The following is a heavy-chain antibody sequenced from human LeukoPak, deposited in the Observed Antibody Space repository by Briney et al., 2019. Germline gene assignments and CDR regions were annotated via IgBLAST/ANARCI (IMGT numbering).Heavy chain of an antibody. J-gene: IGHJ4*02. CDR3: ARGFDHGVSSSWFFDY. CDR2: INHSGST. D-gene: IGHD6-13*01. CDR1: GGSFSGYY. Sequence: SETLSLTCAVYGGSFSGYYWSWIRQPPGKGLEWIGEINHSGSTNYNPSLKSRVTISVDTSKNQFSLKLSSVTAADTAVYHCARGFDHGVSSSWFFDYWGQGTLVTVSS. V-gene: IGHV4-34*01.